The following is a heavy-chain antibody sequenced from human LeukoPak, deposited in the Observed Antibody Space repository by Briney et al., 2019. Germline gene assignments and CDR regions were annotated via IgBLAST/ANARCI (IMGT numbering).Heavy chain of an antibody. V-gene: IGHV4-39*01. J-gene: IGHJ6*02. CDR1: GGSISSSDYY. D-gene: IGHD1-26*01. CDR2: MSSSGST. Sequence: SETLSLTCIVSGGSISSSDYYWGRIRLPPGKGLEWIGSMSSSGSTYYNPSLKSRVTMSVDTFSNQFSLKLNSVTAADTAVYYCAEDKVSYYVHYYGMDVWGQGTTVTVSS. CDR3: AEDKVSYYVHYYGMDV.